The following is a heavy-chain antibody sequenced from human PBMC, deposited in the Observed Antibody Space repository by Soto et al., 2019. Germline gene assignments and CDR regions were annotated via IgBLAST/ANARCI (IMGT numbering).Heavy chain of an antibody. CDR1: GFNFNIFA. V-gene: IGHV3-23*01. CDR2: ISGGGGST. D-gene: IGHD3-22*01. J-gene: IGHJ4*02. Sequence: EVKLLESGGRLVQPGGSLRLSCAASGFNFNIFAMNWVRQAPGKGLEWVSGISGGGGSTYYADSVKGRFTISRDNSKETVYLQMTSLRAEDTAVYYCAKDPTSYDSSAQFDSWGQGTLVTVSS. CDR3: AKDPTSYDSSAQFDS.